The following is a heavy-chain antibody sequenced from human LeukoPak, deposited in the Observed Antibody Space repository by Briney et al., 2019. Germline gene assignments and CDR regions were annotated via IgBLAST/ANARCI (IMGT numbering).Heavy chain of an antibody. CDR2: ISWNSGII. J-gene: IGHJ4*02. CDR1: GFTFHDYA. Sequence: GRSLRLSCAASGFTFHDYAMHWVRQAPGKGLEWVSGISWNSGIIGYADSVKGRFTTSRDNAKNSLYQQMNSLRPEDTALYYCTKDSVAMVTTSDYWGQGTLVTVSS. CDR3: TKDSVAMVTTSDY. D-gene: IGHD5-18*01. V-gene: IGHV3-9*01.